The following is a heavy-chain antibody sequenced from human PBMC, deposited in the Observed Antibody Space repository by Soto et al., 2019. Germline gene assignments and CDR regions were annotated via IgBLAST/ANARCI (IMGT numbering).Heavy chain of an antibody. CDR2: IGGSSGHI. Sequence: SLRLSCAASGFTFSSYSMVWVRQAPEKGLEWVSSIGGSSGHIYYADSLKGRFTISRDNAKNSLYLQMNSLRVDDTAVYYCARTNGAYSNYFDYWGQGTLVTV. CDR1: GFTFSSYS. D-gene: IGHD2-8*01. V-gene: IGHV3-21*01. CDR3: ARTNGAYSNYFDY. J-gene: IGHJ4*02.